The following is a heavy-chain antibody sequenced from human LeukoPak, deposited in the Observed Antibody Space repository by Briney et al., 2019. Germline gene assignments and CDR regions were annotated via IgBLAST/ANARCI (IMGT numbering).Heavy chain of an antibody. V-gene: IGHV3-7*01. CDR2: IKQDGSEK. J-gene: IGHJ4*02. CDR3: ARGGTTRARGHFVY. CDR1: GFTFSSYW. D-gene: IGHD1-26*01. Sequence: GGSLRLSCAASGFTFSSYWMSWVRQAPGKGLEWVANIKQDGSEKHYVDSVKGRFTISRDNAKNSLYLQMNSLRAEDTAVYYCARGGTTRARGHFVYWGQGTLVTVSS.